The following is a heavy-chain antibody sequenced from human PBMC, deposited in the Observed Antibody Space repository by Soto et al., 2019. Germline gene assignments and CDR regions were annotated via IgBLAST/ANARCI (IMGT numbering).Heavy chain of an antibody. CDR1: GFTFSSYG. CDR2: ISYDGSNK. CDR3: EKAGAFEPPHYDSSGYYLDY. Sequence: PGGSLRLSCAASGFTFSSYGMHWVRQAPGKGLEWVAVISYDGSNKYYADSVKGRFTISRDNSKNTLYLQMNSLRAEDTAVYYCEKAGAFEPPHYDSSGYYLDYWGQGTLVTVSS. J-gene: IGHJ4*02. D-gene: IGHD3-22*01. V-gene: IGHV3-30*18.